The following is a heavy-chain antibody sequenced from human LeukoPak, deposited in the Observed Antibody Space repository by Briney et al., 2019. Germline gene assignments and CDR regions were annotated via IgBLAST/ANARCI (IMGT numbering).Heavy chain of an antibody. J-gene: IGHJ4*02. V-gene: IGHV1-18*01. Sequence: ASVKVSCXASGYTFTSYGISWVRQAPGQGLVWMGWISAYNGNTNYAQKLQGRVTMTTDTSTSTAYMELRSLRSDDTAVYYCARGPPHIAAAGFDYWGQGTLVTVSS. D-gene: IGHD6-13*01. CDR2: ISAYNGNT. CDR1: GYTFTSYG. CDR3: ARGPPHIAAAGFDY.